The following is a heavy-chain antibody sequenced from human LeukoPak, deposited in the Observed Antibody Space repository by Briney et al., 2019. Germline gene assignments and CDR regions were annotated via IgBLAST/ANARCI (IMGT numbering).Heavy chain of an antibody. Sequence: GGSLRLSCAASGFTFSDYYMSWIRQAPGKGLEWVSYISSSGSTIYYADSVKGRFTISRDNAKNSLYLQINSLRAEDTAVYYCAGLEIATPYFDYWGQGTLVTVSS. CDR2: ISSSGSTI. CDR3: AGLEIATPYFDY. J-gene: IGHJ4*02. V-gene: IGHV3-11*04. D-gene: IGHD2-21*01. CDR1: GFTFSDYY.